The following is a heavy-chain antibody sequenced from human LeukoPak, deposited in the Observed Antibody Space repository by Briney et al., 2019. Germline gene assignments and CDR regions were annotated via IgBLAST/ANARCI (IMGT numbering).Heavy chain of an antibody. V-gene: IGHV3-30*02. CDR1: GFTFKNYA. Sequence: GGSLRLFCAASGFTFKNYAMHWVRQAPGKGLEWVAFIRYDGSNKYYADSVKGRFTISRDNSKNTLYLQMNSLRAEDTAVYYCARIAARRPPVDYWGQGTLVTVSS. D-gene: IGHD6-6*01. CDR3: ARIAARRPPVDY. J-gene: IGHJ4*02. CDR2: IRYDGSNK.